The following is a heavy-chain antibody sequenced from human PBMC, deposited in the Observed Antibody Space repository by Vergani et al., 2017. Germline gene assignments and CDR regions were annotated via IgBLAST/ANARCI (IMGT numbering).Heavy chain of an antibody. D-gene: IGHD1-26*01. CDR2: INPNSGGT. Sequence: QVQLVQSGAEVKKPGSSVKVSCKASGGTFSSYAISWVRQASGQGLEWMGWINPNSGGTNYAQKFQGRVTMTRDTSISTAYMELSRLRSDDTAVYYCARDWEYSGSYVWYAFDIWGQGTMVTVSS. CDR1: GGTFSSYA. J-gene: IGHJ3*02. V-gene: IGHV1-2*02. CDR3: ARDWEYSGSYVWYAFDI.